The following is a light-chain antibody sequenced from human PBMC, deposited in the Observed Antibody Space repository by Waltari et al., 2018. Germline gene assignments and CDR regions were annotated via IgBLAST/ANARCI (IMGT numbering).Light chain of an antibody. V-gene: IGLV2-14*03. CDR1: SSDVGDDKY. Sequence: QSALTQPASVSGSPGQSIIISCTGTSSDVGDDKYVPWYQQHPGKAPKLMIYEVSNRPSGVSDRFSGSKSGNTASLTISGLQADDEAAYYCSSYTTTSTVLFGGGTEPTVL. J-gene: IGLJ2*01. CDR3: SSYTTTSTVL. CDR2: EVS.